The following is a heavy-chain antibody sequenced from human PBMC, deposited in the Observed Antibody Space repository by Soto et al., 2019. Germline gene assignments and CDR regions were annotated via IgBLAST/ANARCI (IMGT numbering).Heavy chain of an antibody. CDR3: ARDHLGYCSGGSCNWAEYFDY. CDR1: GFTFSSYW. CDR2: IKQDGSEN. V-gene: IGHV3-7*04. Sequence: EVPLVESGGGLVQPGGSLRLSCAASGFTFSSYWMSWVRQAPGKGLEWVANIKQDGSENYYVDSVKGRFTISRDNAKNSLYLQMNSLRAEDTAVYYCARDHLGYCSGGSCNWAEYFDYWGQGTLVTVSS. J-gene: IGHJ4*02. D-gene: IGHD2-15*01.